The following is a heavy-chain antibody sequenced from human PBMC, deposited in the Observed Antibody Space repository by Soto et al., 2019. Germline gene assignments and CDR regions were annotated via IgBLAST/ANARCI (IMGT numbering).Heavy chain of an antibody. J-gene: IGHJ3*02. CDR2: TIPVFNTA. D-gene: IGHD3-10*01. Sequence: QVQLEQSGAEVKKPGSSVKISCKASGGTLSDHGVSWLRQAPGQGVEWVGGTIPVFNTAKYAPKFQGRVTITADKSTNVAYMELGTLRSDDTAFYYCARGVYGSANYCTGPSAFDIWGPGTLVIVSS. CDR1: GGTLSDHG. V-gene: IGHV1-69*06. CDR3: ARGVYGSANYCTGPSAFDI.